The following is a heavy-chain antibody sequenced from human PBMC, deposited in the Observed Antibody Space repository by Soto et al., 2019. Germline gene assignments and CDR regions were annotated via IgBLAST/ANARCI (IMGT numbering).Heavy chain of an antibody. CDR2: ISSSGSTI. CDR3: ARVGPRRTMVRGVKSKHFDY. J-gene: IGHJ4*02. V-gene: IGHV3-11*01. CDR1: GFTFSDYY. D-gene: IGHD3-10*01. Sequence: GGSLRLSCAASGFTFSDYYMSWIRQAPGKGLEWVSYISSSGSTIYYADSVKGRFTISRDNAKNSLYLQMNSLRAEDTAVYYCARVGPRRTMVRGVKSKHFDYWGQGTLVTVSS.